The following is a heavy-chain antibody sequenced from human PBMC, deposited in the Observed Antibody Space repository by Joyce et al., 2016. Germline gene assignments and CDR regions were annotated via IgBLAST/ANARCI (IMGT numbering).Heavy chain of an antibody. V-gene: IGHV4-31*03. J-gene: IGHJ4*02. CDR3: TRGDY. Sequence: QVQLQESVPGLVKPLQTLSLNCTVSGESITSVGYYWTWIRQHPGKGLEWIGFISYTGKTFYNPTLKRRLTISADTSKNQFSLKLTSVTAADAAMYYCTRGDYWGQGALVTVSS. CDR1: GESITSVGYY. CDR2: ISYTGKT.